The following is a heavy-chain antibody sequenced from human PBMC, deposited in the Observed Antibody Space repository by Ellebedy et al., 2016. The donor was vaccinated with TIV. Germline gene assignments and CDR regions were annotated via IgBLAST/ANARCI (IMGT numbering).Heavy chain of an antibody. CDR1: GDSIRSHY. CDR2: ISHSGTT. CDR3: ARLTDYGGQQYGDYFDY. D-gene: IGHD4-23*01. Sequence: MPSETLSLTCIVSGDSIRSHYWTWIRQPPGRGAEWIGYISHSGTTNYHPSLKSRVIISLDTPKNQFSLRLNSVTATDTAVYYCARLTDYGGQQYGDYFDYWGQGILVTVSS. V-gene: IGHV4-59*11. J-gene: IGHJ4*02.